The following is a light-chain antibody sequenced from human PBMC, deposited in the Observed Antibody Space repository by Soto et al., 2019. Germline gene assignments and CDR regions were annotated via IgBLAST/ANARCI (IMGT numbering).Light chain of an antibody. J-gene: IGKJ4*01. CDR2: GAS. CDR3: QQYNDWPPLT. V-gene: IGKV3D-15*01. Sequence: EILMTQSPLTLSVSPGEGATLSCRASQNINSNLAWYQQRPCQAPRVLIYGASSRASGIPDRFSGSGSGTDFTLTINSLEPDDFAVYYCQQYNDWPPLTFGGGTRVESK. CDR1: QNINSN.